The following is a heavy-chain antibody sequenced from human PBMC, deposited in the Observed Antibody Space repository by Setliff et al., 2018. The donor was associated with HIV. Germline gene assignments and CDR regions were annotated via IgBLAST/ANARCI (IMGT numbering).Heavy chain of an antibody. D-gene: IGHD6-19*01. V-gene: IGHV4-34*01. CDR1: GVSSSGYY. Sequence: PSETLSLTCAVYGVSSSGYYWSWIRQPPGKGLEWIGETNHSGSTNYNPSLKSRLTISVDTSKNQFSLKLTSVTAADTAVYYCARHWRGSGWSNWFDPWGQGTLVTVSS. J-gene: IGHJ5*02. CDR3: ARHWRGSGWSNWFDP. CDR2: TNHSGST.